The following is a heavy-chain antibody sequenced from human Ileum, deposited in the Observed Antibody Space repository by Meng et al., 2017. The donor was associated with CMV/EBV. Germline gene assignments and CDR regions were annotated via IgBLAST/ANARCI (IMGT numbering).Heavy chain of an antibody. CDR1: FIFSNYA. Sequence: FIFSNYALGWFRQAPGKGLEWVSVLSDNGGNTYYADSVKGRFTISRDNSKNTLYLQMNSLRAEDTAIYYCAKNPGGCSGGTCYPRDWGQGALVTVSS. J-gene: IGHJ4*02. D-gene: IGHD2-15*01. CDR3: AKNPGGCSGGTCYPRD. CDR2: LSDNGGNT. V-gene: IGHV3-23*01.